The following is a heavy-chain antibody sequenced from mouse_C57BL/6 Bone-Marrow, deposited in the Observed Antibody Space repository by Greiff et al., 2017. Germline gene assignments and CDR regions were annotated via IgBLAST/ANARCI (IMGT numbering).Heavy chain of an antibody. D-gene: IGHD4-1*01. CDR3: ALTGFDY. J-gene: IGHJ2*01. V-gene: IGHV1-81*01. CDR2: IYPRSGNT. CDR1: GYTFTSYG. Sequence: VKLQQSGAELARPGASVKLSCKASGYTFTSYGISWVKQRTGQGLEWIGEIYPRSGNTYYNEKFKGKDTLTADKSSSTAYMELRSLTSEDSAVYFCALTGFDYWGQGTTLTVSS.